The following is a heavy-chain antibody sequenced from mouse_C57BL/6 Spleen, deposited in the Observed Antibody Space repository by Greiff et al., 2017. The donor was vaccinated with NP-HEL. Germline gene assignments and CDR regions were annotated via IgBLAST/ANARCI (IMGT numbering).Heavy chain of an antibody. J-gene: IGHJ3*01. CDR2: IYPRSGNT. V-gene: IGHV1-81*01. Sequence: QVQLQQSGAELARPGASVKLSCKASGYTFTSSGISWVKQRTGQGLEWIGEIYPRSGNTYYNEKFKGKATLTADKSSSTAYMELRSLTSEDSAVYFCARRGYGNYGAWFAYWGQGTLVTVSA. CDR1: GYTFTSSG. CDR3: ARRGYGNYGAWFAY. D-gene: IGHD2-1*01.